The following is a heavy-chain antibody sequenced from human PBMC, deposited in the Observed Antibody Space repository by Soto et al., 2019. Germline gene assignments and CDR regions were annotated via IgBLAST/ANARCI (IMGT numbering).Heavy chain of an antibody. D-gene: IGHD3-10*01. Sequence: SETLSLTCTVSGDSISSYYWTWIRQPPGKGLEWIGYIYYSGSTNYNPSLKSRVTISVDTSKNQISLKLSSVTAADTAAYYCARDARITMVRGVRGMDVWGQGTTVTVSS. CDR2: IYYSGST. J-gene: IGHJ6*02. V-gene: IGHV4-59*01. CDR1: GDSISSYY. CDR3: ARDARITMVRGVRGMDV.